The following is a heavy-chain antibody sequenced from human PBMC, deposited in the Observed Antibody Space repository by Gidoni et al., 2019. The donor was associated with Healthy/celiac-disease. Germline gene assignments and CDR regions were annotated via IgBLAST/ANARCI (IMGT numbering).Heavy chain of an antibody. CDR2: ISGDGGST. Sequence: EVQLVESGGGVVQPGGSLRLSCAASGFPFDDYAMHGVRQAPGKGLEWVSLISGDGGSTYYADSVKGRFTISRDNSKNSLYLQMNSLRTEDTALYYCAKDTAAWIQLRLVYWGQGTLVTVSS. V-gene: IGHV3-43*02. J-gene: IGHJ4*02. CDR1: GFPFDDYA. CDR3: AKDTAAWIQLRLVY. D-gene: IGHD5-18*01.